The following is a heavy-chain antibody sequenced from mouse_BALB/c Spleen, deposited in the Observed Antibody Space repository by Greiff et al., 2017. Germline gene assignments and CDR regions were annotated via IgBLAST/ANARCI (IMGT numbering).Heavy chain of an antibody. J-gene: IGHJ4*01. V-gene: IGHV1-77*01. D-gene: IGHD2-14*01. CDR2: IYPGSGNT. CDR1: GYTFTDYY. Sequence: QVQLQQSGAELARPGASVKLSCKASGYTFTDYYINWVKQRTGQGLEWIGEIYPGSGNTYYNEKFKGKATLTADKSSSTAYMQLSSLTSEDSAVYFYARGYRYDGGYYYAMDYWGQGTSVTVSS. CDR3: ARGYRYDGGYYYAMDY.